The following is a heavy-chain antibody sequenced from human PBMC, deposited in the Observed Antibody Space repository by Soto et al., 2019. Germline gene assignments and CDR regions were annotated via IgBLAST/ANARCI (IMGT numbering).Heavy chain of an antibody. CDR2: ISSGGTII. CDR3: ARDYDILTGYSPFDY. Sequence: QVHLVESGGGLVKPGGSLRLSCEVSGFTFSDYYMSWIRQAPGKGLEWVAYISSGGTIIYYGDSVKGRFAISRDNAKNSLYLQMNSLRAEDTAVYYCARDYDILTGYSPFDYWGQGTLVTVSS. D-gene: IGHD3-9*01. V-gene: IGHV3-11*01. CDR1: GFTFSDYY. J-gene: IGHJ4*02.